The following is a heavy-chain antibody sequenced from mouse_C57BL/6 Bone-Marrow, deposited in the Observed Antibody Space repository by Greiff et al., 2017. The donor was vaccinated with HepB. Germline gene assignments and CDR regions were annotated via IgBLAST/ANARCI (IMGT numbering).Heavy chain of an antibody. Sequence: VKLQQSGAELMKPGASVKLSCKATGYTFTGYWIEWVKQRPGHGLEWIGEILPGSGSTNYNEKFKGKATFTADTSSNTAYMQLSSLTTEDSAIYYCAANSVPIYYYGSSPAWFAYWGQGTLVTVSA. CDR1: GYTFTGYW. CDR2: ILPGSGST. J-gene: IGHJ3*01. D-gene: IGHD1-1*01. CDR3: AANSVPIYYYGSSPAWFAY. V-gene: IGHV1-9*01.